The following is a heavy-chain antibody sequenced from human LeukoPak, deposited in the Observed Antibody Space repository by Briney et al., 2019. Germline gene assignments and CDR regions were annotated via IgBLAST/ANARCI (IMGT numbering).Heavy chain of an antibody. CDR2: ISYDGSNK. CDR1: GFTFSSYG. Sequence: GGSLRLSCAASGFTFSSYGMHWVRQAPGKGLEWVAVISYDGSNKYYADSVKGRFTISRDNSKNTLYLQMNSLRAEDTAVYYCAKDASQAIFDYWGQGDLVSVSS. J-gene: IGHJ4*02. V-gene: IGHV3-30*18. CDR3: AKDASQAIFDY.